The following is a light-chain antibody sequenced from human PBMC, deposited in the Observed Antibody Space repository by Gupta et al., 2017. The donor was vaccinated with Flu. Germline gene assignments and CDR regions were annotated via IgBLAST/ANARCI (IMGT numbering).Light chain of an antibody. V-gene: IGKV3-15*01. J-gene: IGKJ5*01. CDR2: GAS. CDR3: QHYNNWPIT. Sequence: EIVMTQSPGTLSVSPGESATLSCRASQSVSSNLAWFQQKPGQAPRLLIYGASTRATGSPARFSGSGSGTEFTLTISSLQSEDFAVYYCQHYNNWPITVGQGTRMDIK. CDR1: QSVSSN.